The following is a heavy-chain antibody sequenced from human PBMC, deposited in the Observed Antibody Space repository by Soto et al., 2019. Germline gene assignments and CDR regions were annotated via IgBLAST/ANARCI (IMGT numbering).Heavy chain of an antibody. CDR2: IWYDGSNK. D-gene: IGHD3-22*01. Sequence: QVQLVESGGGVVQPGRSLRLSCAASGFTFSSYGMHWVRQAPGKGLEWVAVIWYDGSNKYYADSVKGRFTISRDNSKNTLYLQMNSLRAEDTAVYYCARSEYYYDSSGYSEFDYWGQGTLVTVSS. J-gene: IGHJ4*02. CDR1: GFTFSSYG. CDR3: ARSEYYYDSSGYSEFDY. V-gene: IGHV3-33*01.